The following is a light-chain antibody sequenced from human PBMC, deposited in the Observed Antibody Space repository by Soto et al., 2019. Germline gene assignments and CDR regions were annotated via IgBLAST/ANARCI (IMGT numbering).Light chain of an antibody. Sequence: QSVLTQPPSVSGAPGQRVTISCTGSSSNIGAGYDVHWYQRLPGTAPKLLIYGNSNRPSGVPDRFSGSKSGTSASLAITGLQAEDEADYYCQSNDSSLSALFGGGTKLTVL. CDR2: GNS. V-gene: IGLV1-40*01. CDR1: SSNIGAGYD. CDR3: QSNDSSLSAL. J-gene: IGLJ2*01.